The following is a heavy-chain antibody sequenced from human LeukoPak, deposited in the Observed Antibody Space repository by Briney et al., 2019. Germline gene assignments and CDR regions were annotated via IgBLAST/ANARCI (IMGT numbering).Heavy chain of an antibody. CDR3: AKESESMSTTSFDY. CDR2: ISGSSGGT. Sequence: GGSLRLSCAASGFTFSSSATSWVRQVPGKGLEWVSGISGSSGGTYYTDSVKGRFTISRDNSKNTLYLQMNSLRAEDTAVYYCAKESESMSTTSFDYWGQGVLVTVSS. J-gene: IGHJ4*02. CDR1: GFTFSSSA. V-gene: IGHV3-23*01. D-gene: IGHD5-24*01.